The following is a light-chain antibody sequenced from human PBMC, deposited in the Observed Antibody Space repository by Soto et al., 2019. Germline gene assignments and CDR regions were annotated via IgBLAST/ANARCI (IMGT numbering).Light chain of an antibody. CDR1: SGHSTYV. CDR2: VEGSGSY. Sequence: QAVVTQSSSASASLGSSVKLTCTLSSGHSTYVIAWHQQQSGKAPRYLMKVEGSGSYNKGSGVPDRFSGSSSGADRYLTISNLQSEDEADYYCETWDGNSWVFGGGTKLTVL. CDR3: ETWDGNSWV. V-gene: IGLV4-60*03. J-gene: IGLJ3*02.